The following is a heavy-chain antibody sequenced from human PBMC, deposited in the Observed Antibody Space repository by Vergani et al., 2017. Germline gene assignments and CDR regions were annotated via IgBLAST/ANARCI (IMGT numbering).Heavy chain of an antibody. J-gene: IGHJ3*02. V-gene: IGHV5-51*01. CDR1: GFTFSSYS. CDR3: ARRGDYYAFDI. Sequence: VQLVESGGGVVQPGGSLRLSCAASGFTFSSYSMNWVRQAPGKGLEWMGIIYPGDSDTRYSPSFQGQVTISADKSISTAYLQWSSLKASDTAMYYCARRGDYYAFDIWGQGTMVTISS. D-gene: IGHD4-17*01. CDR2: IYPGDSDT.